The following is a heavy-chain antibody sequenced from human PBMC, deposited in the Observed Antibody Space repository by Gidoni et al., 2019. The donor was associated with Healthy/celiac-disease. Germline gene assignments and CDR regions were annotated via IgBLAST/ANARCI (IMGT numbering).Heavy chain of an antibody. CDR1: GFPFSSYS. CDR2: SSSSSSYI. Sequence: EVQLVESGGGLVKPGGSLRLSCAASGFPFSSYSMNWFRQAPGKGLEWVSSSSSSSSYIDYSDSVKGRFTISRDNAKNSLYLQMNSLRAEDTAVYYCARAPYGGNSYDAFDIWGQGTMVTVSS. V-gene: IGHV3-21*01. CDR3: ARAPYGGNSYDAFDI. D-gene: IGHD2-15*01. J-gene: IGHJ3*02.